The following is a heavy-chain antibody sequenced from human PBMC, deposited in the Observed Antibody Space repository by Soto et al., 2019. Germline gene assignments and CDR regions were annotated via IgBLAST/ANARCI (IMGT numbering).Heavy chain of an antibody. Sequence: ASVKVSCKASGYTFTDYAMHWVRQAPGQRLEWMGWINTGNGNTKFSLKFQGRVTITRYTSATTAYMELTSLRSEDTAVYYCAKGSRMWTPDYWGQGTLVTVSS. CDR2: INTGNGNT. CDR1: GYTFTDYA. CDR3: AKGSRMWTPDY. V-gene: IGHV1-3*04. D-gene: IGHD2-21*01. J-gene: IGHJ4*02.